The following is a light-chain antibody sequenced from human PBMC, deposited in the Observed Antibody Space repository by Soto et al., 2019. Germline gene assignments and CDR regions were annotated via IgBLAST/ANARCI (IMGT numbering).Light chain of an antibody. CDR2: AAS. Sequence: DIRMTQSPSSLSSSLGDRVAITVLASQGISNYLAWYQQKPGKAPKLLIYAASSLQSGVPSRFSGSGSETDFTLTISSLQPEHFATYSCQQSYSTTWTLGQGTKVDIK. V-gene: IGKV1-39*01. CDR3: QQSYSTTWT. CDR1: QGISNY. J-gene: IGKJ1*01.